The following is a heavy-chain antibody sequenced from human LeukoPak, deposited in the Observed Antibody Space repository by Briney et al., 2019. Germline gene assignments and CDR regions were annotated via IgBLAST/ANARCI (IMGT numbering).Heavy chain of an antibody. V-gene: IGHV3-21*01. J-gene: IGHJ6*02. Sequence: GGSLRLSCAASGFTFSSYSMNWVRQAPGKGLEWVSSISSSSSYIYYADSVKGRFTISRDNAKNSLYLQMNSLRAEDTAVYYCARDCAPLTYYYYGMDVWGQGTTVTVSS. CDR2: ISSSSSYI. CDR1: GFTFSSYS. CDR3: ARDCAPLTYYYYGMDV.